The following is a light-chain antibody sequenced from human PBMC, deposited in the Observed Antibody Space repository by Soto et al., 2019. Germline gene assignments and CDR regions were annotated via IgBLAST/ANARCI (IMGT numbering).Light chain of an antibody. CDR1: SSYTIIDKY. V-gene: IGLV2-14*03. CDR2: DAT. CDR3: SSYTTTDLVV. Sequence: QSVLTQPASVSGSPGQSITISCTGSSSYTIIDKYTSWYQQHPGKAPKLLIFDATVRPSGISSRFSGSTSGNTASLTVSGLQAEDEADYYCSSYTTTDLVVFGGGTKLTVL. J-gene: IGLJ2*01.